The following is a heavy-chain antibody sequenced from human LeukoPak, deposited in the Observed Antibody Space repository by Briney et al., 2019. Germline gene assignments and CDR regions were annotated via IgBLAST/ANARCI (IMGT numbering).Heavy chain of an antibody. CDR1: GFTVSSNY. V-gene: IGHV3-53*01. J-gene: IGHJ3*02. Sequence: GALRLSCAASGFTVSSNYMSWVRQAPGKGLEWVSVIYSDGSTYYADSVKGRFTISRDNSKNTLYLQVSSLRAEDTAMYYCARDFDIWGQGTMVTVSS. CDR3: ARDFDI. CDR2: IYSDGST.